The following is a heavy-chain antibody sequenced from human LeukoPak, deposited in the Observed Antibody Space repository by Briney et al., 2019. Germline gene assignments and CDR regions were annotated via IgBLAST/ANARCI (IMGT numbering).Heavy chain of an antibody. J-gene: IGHJ6*02. CDR3: ATWAFYHGLAV. CDR2: INADGGRT. D-gene: IGHD2/OR15-2a*01. Sequence: GGSLTLSCAASGFTIDAYAMHWVRQPPGKGLEWVSLINADGGRTYYADSVEGRFTISRDNSKNSLYLQMNSLRTEDTALYYCATWAFYHGLAVWGQGTTVTVSS. CDR1: GFTIDAYA. V-gene: IGHV3-43*02.